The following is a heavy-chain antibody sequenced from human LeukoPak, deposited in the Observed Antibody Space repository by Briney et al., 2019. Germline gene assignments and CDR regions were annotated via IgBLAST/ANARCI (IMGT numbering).Heavy chain of an antibody. J-gene: IGHJ6*03. CDR3: AKSPRTRFCIVGACNYYYYYMDV. CDR2: ISGSGGST. CDR1: GFTFSSYG. Sequence: PGGTLRLSCAASGFTFSSYGMSWVRQAPGKGLEWVSAISGSGGSTYYADSVKGRFTISRDNSKNTLYLQMNSLRAEDTAVYYCAKSPRTRFCIVGACNYYYYYMDVWGKGTTVTISS. V-gene: IGHV3-23*01. D-gene: IGHD1-26*01.